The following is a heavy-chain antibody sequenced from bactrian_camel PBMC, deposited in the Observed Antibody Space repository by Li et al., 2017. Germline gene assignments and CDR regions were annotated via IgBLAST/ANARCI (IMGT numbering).Heavy chain of an antibody. V-gene: IGHV3S6*01. CDR1: LNLDSRYC. D-gene: IGHD5*01. Sequence: HVQLVESGGGSVQAGGSLRLSCAMSLNLDSRYCLGWIRQVPGKEREGVALIWSPDHSTYYLDSVKGRFTISLDAAANTLYLQMDSLTPEDTAMYYCAASLGKTYCHAAFFLTRSRPNFGQMGQGTQVTVS. J-gene: IGHJ4*01. CDR2: IWSPDHST.